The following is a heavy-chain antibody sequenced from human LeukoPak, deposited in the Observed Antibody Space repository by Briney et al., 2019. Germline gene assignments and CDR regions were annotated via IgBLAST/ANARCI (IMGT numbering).Heavy chain of an antibody. CDR3: ARDPSFSVPYYYYGMDV. V-gene: IGHV3-23*01. Sequence: PGGSLRLSCAASGFTFSSYAMSWVRQAPGEGLEWVSTISGSGSSTYYADSVKGRSTISRDNSKNTLYLQMNNLRAEDTAVYYCARDPSFSVPYYYYGMDVWGQGTTVTVSS. CDR1: GFTFSSYA. J-gene: IGHJ6*02. D-gene: IGHD3-10*01. CDR2: ISGSGSST.